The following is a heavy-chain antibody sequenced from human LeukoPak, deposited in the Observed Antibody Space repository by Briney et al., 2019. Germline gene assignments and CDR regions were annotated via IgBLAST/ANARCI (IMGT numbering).Heavy chain of an antibody. V-gene: IGHV5-51*01. Sequence: RGESLKISCKGSGYSFISYWIGWVRQMPGKGLEWVGIIFPGDSDTRYSPSFQGQVTISADKSISTAYLQWSSLKASDTAMYYCARNFEPCGGDCYDYWGQGTLVTVSS. CDR2: IFPGDSDT. CDR1: GYSFISYW. CDR3: ARNFEPCGGDCYDY. J-gene: IGHJ4*02. D-gene: IGHD2-21*02.